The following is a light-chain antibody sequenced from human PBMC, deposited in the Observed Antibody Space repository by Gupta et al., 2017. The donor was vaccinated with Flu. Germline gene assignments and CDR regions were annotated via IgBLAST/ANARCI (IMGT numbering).Light chain of an antibody. CDR1: QSVSNF. Sequence: EIVLTQSPVTLSLSPGERVTLFCRASQSVSNFLAWYQHKPGQPPRLLIYDASTRDTGVPARFSGSGYGTDFTLTISSREPEDFAVYYCQQPRHWPPFTFGGGTKVDIK. CDR2: DAS. CDR3: QQPRHWPPFT. J-gene: IGKJ4*01. V-gene: IGKV3-11*01.